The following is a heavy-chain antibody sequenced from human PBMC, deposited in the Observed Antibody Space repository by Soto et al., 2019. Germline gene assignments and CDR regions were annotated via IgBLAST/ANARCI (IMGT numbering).Heavy chain of an antibody. V-gene: IGHV3-21*01. D-gene: IGHD2-21*02. J-gene: IGHJ3*02. CDR2: ISSSSSYI. CDR1: GFTFSSYS. CDR3: ARDSGYCGGDCLAFDI. Sequence: PGGSLRLSCAASGFTFSSYSMNWVRQAPGKGLEWVSSISSSSSYIYYADSVKGRFTISRDNAKNPLYLQMNSLRAEDTAVYYCARDSGYCGGDCLAFDIWGQGTMVTVSS.